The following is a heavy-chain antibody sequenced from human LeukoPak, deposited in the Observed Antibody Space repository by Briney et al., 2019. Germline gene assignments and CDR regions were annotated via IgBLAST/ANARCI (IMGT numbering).Heavy chain of an antibody. D-gene: IGHD2-2*01. J-gene: IGHJ3*02. CDR1: GGTFSSYA. Sequence: GASVKVSCKASGGTFSSYAISWVRQAPGQGLEWMGRIIPILGIANYAQKFQGRVTITADKSTSTAYMELSSLRSEDTAVYYCAREECSSTSCRYRGVAFDIWGQGTMVTVSS. CDR2: IIPILGIA. CDR3: AREECSSTSCRYRGVAFDI. V-gene: IGHV1-69*04.